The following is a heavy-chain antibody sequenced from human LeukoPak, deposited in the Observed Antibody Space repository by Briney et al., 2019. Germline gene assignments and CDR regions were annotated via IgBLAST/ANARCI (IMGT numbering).Heavy chain of an antibody. Sequence: PSETLSLTCAVYGGSFSGYYWSWIRQPPGKGLEWIGEINHSGSTNYNPSLKSRVTISVDTSKNQFSLKLSSVTAADTAVYYCARTPLVGATRGMFDYWGQGTLVTVSS. CDR3: ARTPLVGATRGMFDY. CDR2: INHSGST. D-gene: IGHD1-26*01. V-gene: IGHV4-34*01. CDR1: GGSFSGYY. J-gene: IGHJ4*02.